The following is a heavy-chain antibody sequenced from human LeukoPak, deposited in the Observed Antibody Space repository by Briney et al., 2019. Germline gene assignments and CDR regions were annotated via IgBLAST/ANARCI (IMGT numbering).Heavy chain of an antibody. Sequence: GASVKVSCKASGGTFSSYAISWVRQAPGQGLEWMGGIIPIFGTANYAQKFQGRVTITADGSTSTAYMELSSLRSEDTAVYYCARDLDRDTGSDYWGQGTLVTVSS. D-gene: IGHD5-18*01. V-gene: IGHV1-69*13. CDR3: ARDLDRDTGSDY. J-gene: IGHJ4*02. CDR1: GGTFSSYA. CDR2: IIPIFGTA.